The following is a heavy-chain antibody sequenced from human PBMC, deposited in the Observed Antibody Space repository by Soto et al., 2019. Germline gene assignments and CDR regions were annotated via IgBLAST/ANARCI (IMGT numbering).Heavy chain of an antibody. CDR2: IYYSGST. V-gene: IGHV4-59*01. D-gene: IGHD2-2*01. CDR3: ARGVTVPAAIDYFDY. Sequence: SETLSLTCTVSGGSISSYYWSWIRQPPGKGLEWIGYIYYSGSTNYNPSLKSRVTISVDTSKNQFSLKLSSVTAADTAVYYCARGVTVPAAIDYFDYWGQGTLVTVSS. J-gene: IGHJ4*02. CDR1: GGSISSYY.